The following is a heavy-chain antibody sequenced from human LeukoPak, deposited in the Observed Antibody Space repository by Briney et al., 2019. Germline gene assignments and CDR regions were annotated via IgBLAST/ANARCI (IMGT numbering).Heavy chain of an antibody. Sequence: SVKVSCKASGGTFSSYAISWVRQAPGQGLEWMGGIIPIFGTANYAQKFQGRVTITADESTSTAYMELSSLRSEDTAVYYCASRTVGLNSYSGSYGDDAFDIWGQGTMVTVSS. J-gene: IGHJ3*02. CDR2: IIPIFGTA. V-gene: IGHV1-69*13. CDR1: GGTFSSYA. CDR3: ASRTVGLNSYSGSYGDDAFDI. D-gene: IGHD1-26*01.